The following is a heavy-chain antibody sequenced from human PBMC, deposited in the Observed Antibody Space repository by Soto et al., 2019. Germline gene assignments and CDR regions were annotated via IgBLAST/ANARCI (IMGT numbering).Heavy chain of an antibody. D-gene: IGHD3-10*01. CDR1: GDSISSGGYS. Sequence: SETLSLTCAASGDSISSGGYSWSWIRQPPGKGLEWIGYIYHSGSTYYNPSLKSRVTISVDRSKNQFSLKLSSVTAADTAVYYCARASGLELPLYYFDYWGQGTLVTVSS. V-gene: IGHV4-30-2*01. CDR2: IYHSGST. J-gene: IGHJ4*02. CDR3: ARASGLELPLYYFDY.